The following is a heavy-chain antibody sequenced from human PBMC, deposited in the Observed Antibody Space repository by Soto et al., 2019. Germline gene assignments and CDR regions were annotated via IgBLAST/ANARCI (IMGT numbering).Heavy chain of an antibody. CDR3: ASLGSGSSWYFDL. V-gene: IGHV4-4*02. CDR1: GGSISSSNW. D-gene: IGHD3-22*01. Sequence: QVQLQESGPGLVKPSGTLSLTCAVSGGSISSSNWWSWVRQSPGKGLEWIGEMYHRGSSNYNPSLQSRVXXPXDXXKTQFSLKLSSVAAADTAVYYCASLGSGSSWYFDLWGRGTLITVSS. J-gene: IGHJ2*01. CDR2: MYHRGSS.